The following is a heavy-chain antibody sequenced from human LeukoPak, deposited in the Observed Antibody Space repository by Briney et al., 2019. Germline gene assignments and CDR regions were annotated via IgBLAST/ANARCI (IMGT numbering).Heavy chain of an antibody. CDR1: GGSFSGYY. V-gene: IGHV4-34*01. CDR3: ARGVILDL. CDR2: INHSGST. J-gene: IGHJ2*01. Sequence: SETLSLTCAVYGGSFSGYYWSWIRQPPGKGLEWIGEINHSGSTNYNPSLKSRVTISVDTSKNQFSLKLSSVTAADTAVYYCARGVILDLLGRGTLVTVSS.